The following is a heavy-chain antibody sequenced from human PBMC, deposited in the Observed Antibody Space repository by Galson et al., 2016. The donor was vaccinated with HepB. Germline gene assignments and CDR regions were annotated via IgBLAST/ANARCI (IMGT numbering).Heavy chain of an antibody. Sequence: SLRLSCAASGLTVSSNYVTWVRQAPGEGLEWVANIKQDGTEKYHADSVRGRFTISRDNTKDSLYLQMSDLRAEDTAVYYCARDSGLCSGGSCYGDAFDIWGQGTMVTVSS. V-gene: IGHV3-7*01. CDR2: IKQDGTEK. J-gene: IGHJ3*02. D-gene: IGHD2-15*01. CDR3: ARDSGLCSGGSCYGDAFDI. CDR1: GLTVSSNY.